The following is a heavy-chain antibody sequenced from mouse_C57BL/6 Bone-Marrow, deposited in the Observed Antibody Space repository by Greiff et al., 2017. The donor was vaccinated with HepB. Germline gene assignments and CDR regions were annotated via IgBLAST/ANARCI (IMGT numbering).Heavy chain of an antibody. V-gene: IGHV3-6*01. D-gene: IGHD2-10*02. CDR3: AREGEGYGNYEGFAY. CDR1: GYSITSGYY. CDR2: ISYDGSN. Sequence: VQLQQSGPGLVKPSQSLSLTCSVTGYSITSGYYWNWIRQFPGNKLEWMGYISYDGSNNYNPSLKNRISITRDTSKNQFFLKLNSVTTEDTATYYCAREGEGYGNYEGFAYWGQGTLVTVSA. J-gene: IGHJ3*01.